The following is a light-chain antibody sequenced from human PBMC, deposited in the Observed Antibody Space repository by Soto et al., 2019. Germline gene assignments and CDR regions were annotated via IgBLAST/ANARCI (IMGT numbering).Light chain of an antibody. CDR3: QQYYSFPRT. CDR1: QSISIW. J-gene: IGKJ1*01. Sequence: DIQMTQSPSALSASIGDRVTITCRASQSISIWLAWYQQKPGKAPKLLIYAASSLESGVPSRFSGSGSGTDFTLTISCLQSEDFATYYCQQYYSFPRTFGQGTKVDIK. CDR2: AAS. V-gene: IGKV1-5*03.